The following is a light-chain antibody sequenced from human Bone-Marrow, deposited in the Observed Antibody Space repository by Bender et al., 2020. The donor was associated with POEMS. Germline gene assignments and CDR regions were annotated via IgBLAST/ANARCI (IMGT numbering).Light chain of an antibody. CDR1: SSNTGSGYD. CDR3: QSYDNRLGGWV. J-gene: IGLJ3*02. V-gene: IGLV1-40*01. Sequence: QSALTQPRSVSGSPGQSVTISCTGSSSNTGSGYDINWYQHLPGTAPKLLIYGYNNRPSGVPDRFSGSKSGPSASLAITGLQAEDEGDYYCQSYDNRLGGWVFGGGTKLTVL. CDR2: GYN.